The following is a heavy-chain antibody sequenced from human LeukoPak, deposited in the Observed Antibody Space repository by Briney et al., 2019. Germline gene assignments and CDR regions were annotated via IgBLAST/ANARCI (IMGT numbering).Heavy chain of an antibody. V-gene: IGHV4-39*01. CDR3: ARVSDISALGDKYFQH. Sequence: SETLSLTCTVSGGSISSSSYYWSWIRQPPGKGLEWIGSIYYSGSTYYNPSLKSRVTISVDTSKNQFSLKLTSVTAADTAVYYCARVSDISALGDKYFQHWGQGTLVTVSS. D-gene: IGHD3-22*01. CDR2: IYYSGST. J-gene: IGHJ1*01. CDR1: GGSISSSSYY.